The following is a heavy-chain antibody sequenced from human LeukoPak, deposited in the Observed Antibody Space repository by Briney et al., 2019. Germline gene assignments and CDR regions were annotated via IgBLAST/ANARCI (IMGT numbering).Heavy chain of an antibody. CDR2: IYYIGNT. Sequence: PSETLSLTCTVSGGSISSGDYYWSWIRQPPGKGLEWIGYIYYIGNTFYNPSLKSRVTISVDTSKNQFSLKLSSVTAADTAVYYCAREDGSSGYDDFWGQGTLVTVSS. CDR3: AREDGSSGYDDF. V-gene: IGHV4-30-4*01. J-gene: IGHJ4*02. CDR1: GGSISSGDYY. D-gene: IGHD5-12*01.